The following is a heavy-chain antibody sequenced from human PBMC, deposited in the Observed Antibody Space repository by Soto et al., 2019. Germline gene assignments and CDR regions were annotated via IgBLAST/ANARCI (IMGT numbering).Heavy chain of an antibody. D-gene: IGHD1-26*01. J-gene: IGHJ5*02. V-gene: IGHV4-59*05. CDR2: IYYSGST. CDR3: ATQEVGGSYVYTFDP. CDR1: GGSISSYY. Sequence: PSETLSLTCTVSGGSISSYYWSWIRPPPGKGLEWIGSIYYSGSTYYNPSLKSRVTISVDTSKNQFSLKLSSVTAADTAVYYCATQEVGGSYVYTFDPWGQGTLVTVS.